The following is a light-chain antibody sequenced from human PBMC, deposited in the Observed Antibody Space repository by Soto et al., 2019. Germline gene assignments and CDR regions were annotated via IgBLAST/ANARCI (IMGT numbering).Light chain of an antibody. CDR2: AAS. CDR1: QSISSY. V-gene: IGKV1-39*01. J-gene: IGKJ2*01. Sequence: DIQMTQSPSSLSASVGDRVTITCRASQSISSYLNWYQQKPGKAPKLLIYAASSLHSGVPSRFSGCGSGTDFTLIISSLQPEDFATYYCQQSYSTLGTFGQGTKLEIK. CDR3: QQSYSTLGT.